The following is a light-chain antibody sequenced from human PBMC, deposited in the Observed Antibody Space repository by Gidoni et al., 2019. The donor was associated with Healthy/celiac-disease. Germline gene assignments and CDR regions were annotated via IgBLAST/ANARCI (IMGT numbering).Light chain of an antibody. CDR1: QSVLYSSNNKNY. CDR3: QQYYSTPRWT. V-gene: IGKV4-1*01. J-gene: IGKJ1*01. CDR2: WAS. Sequence: DIVMTQSPDSLAVSLGERATINCKSSQSVLYSSNNKNYLAWYQQKPGQPPKLLIYWASTRESGAPDRFSGSGSGTDFTLTISSLQAEDVAVYYCQQYYSTPRWTFGQGTKVEIK.